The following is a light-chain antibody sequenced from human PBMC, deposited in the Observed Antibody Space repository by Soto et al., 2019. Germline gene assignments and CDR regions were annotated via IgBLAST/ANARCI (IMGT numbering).Light chain of an antibody. CDR2: DAS. Sequence: EIVLTQSPATLSLSPGEGATLCCRASQSVSSYLAWYQQKPGQAPRLLIYDASNRATGIPARFSGSGSGRDFTLTINSLEPEDSAVYYCQQRSNWPSITFGQGTRLEIK. V-gene: IGKV3-11*02. J-gene: IGKJ5*01. CDR1: QSVSSY. CDR3: QQRSNWPSIT.